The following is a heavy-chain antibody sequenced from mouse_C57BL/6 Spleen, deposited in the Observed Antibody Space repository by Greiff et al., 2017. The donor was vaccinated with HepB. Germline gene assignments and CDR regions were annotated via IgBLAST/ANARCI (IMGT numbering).Heavy chain of an antibody. Sequence: VQLQQSGPVLVKPGASVKMSCKASGYTFTDYYMNWVKQSHGKSLEWIGVINPYNGGTSYNQKFKGKATLTVDKSSSTAYMELNSLTSEDSAVYYCARRDYYGSSSLFDYWGQGTTLTVSS. D-gene: IGHD1-1*01. CDR3: ARRDYYGSSSLFDY. CDR1: GYTFTDYY. CDR2: INPYNGGT. J-gene: IGHJ2*01. V-gene: IGHV1-19*01.